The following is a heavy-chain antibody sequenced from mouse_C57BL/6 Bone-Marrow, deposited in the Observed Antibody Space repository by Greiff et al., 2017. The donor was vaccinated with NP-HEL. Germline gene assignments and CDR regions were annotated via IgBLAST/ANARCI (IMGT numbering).Heavy chain of an antibody. CDR2: ISNGGGSP. CDR3: ARGTTVVALDY. Sequence: DVMLVESGGGLVQPGGSLKLSCAASGFTFSDYYMYWVRQTPEKRLEWVAYISNGGGSPYYPDTVKGRFTISRDNAKNTLYLQMSRLKSEDTAMYYCARGTTVVALDYWGQGTTLTVSS. CDR1: GFTFSDYY. V-gene: IGHV5-12*01. D-gene: IGHD1-1*01. J-gene: IGHJ2*01.